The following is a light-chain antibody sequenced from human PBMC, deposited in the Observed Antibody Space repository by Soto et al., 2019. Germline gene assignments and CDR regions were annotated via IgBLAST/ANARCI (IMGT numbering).Light chain of an antibody. CDR2: GTS. Sequence: EIVLTHSPGTLSLSPCERATLSFSASQSVSSSFLAWYQQTPGQAPRLLIYGTSTRATGIPVRFSGSGSGTDFTLTISSLQPEDFAVYFCHQDFNLPWTFGQGTKVDNK. CDR3: HQDFNLPWT. V-gene: IGKV3-20*01. CDR1: QSVSSSF. J-gene: IGKJ1*01.